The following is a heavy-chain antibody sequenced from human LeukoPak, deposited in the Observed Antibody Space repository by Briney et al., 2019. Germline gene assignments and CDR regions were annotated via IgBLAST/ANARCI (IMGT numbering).Heavy chain of an antibody. J-gene: IGHJ4*02. Sequence: ASVKVSCKASGYTFTSYAMHWARQAPGQRLEWMGWINAGNGNTKYSQKFQGRVTITRDTSASTAYMELSSLRSEDTAVYYCARGVTMVREPFDYWGQGTLVTVSS. CDR2: INAGNGNT. V-gene: IGHV1-3*01. CDR3: ARGVTMVREPFDY. D-gene: IGHD3-10*01. CDR1: GYTFTSYA.